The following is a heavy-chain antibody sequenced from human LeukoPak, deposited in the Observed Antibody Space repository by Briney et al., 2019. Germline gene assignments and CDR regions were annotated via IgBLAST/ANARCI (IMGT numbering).Heavy chain of an antibody. CDR2: IWYDGSNK. CDR1: GFTFSSYG. V-gene: IGHV3-33*01. CDR3: ARVTFGSSWYSYYFDY. D-gene: IGHD6-13*01. Sequence: GGSLRLSCAASGFTFSSYGMHWVRQAPGKGLEWVAVIWYDGSNKYYADSVKGRFTISRDNSKNTLYLQMNSLRAEDTAVYYCARVTFGSSWYSYYFDYWGQGTLVTVSS. J-gene: IGHJ4*02.